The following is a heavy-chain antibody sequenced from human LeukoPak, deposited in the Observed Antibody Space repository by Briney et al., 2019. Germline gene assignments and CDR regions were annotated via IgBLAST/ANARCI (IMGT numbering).Heavy chain of an antibody. D-gene: IGHD6-13*01. CDR2: ISRSSTTI. Sequence: GGSLRLSCAASGLIFTNYSMNWVRQAPGKGLEWVSYISRSSTTIYYADSVKGRFTISRDNAKNSLYLQMNSLGAEDTAIYYCARNSYSSSWSDYWGQGTLVTVSS. V-gene: IGHV3-48*01. J-gene: IGHJ4*02. CDR1: GLIFTNYS. CDR3: ARNSYSSSWSDY.